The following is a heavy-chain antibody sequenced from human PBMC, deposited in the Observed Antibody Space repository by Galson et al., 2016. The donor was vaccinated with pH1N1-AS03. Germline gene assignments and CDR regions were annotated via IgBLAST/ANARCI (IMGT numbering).Heavy chain of an antibody. CDR3: ARDVSGSYGLDY. Sequence: SVKVSCKASGGTFGSYAVSWVRQAPGQGLEWMGGIIPIFGTRHYAQRFQGRVTITADESTTTSSMELSSLSFEDTAMYYCARDVSGSYGLDYWGQGTQVTVSS. D-gene: IGHD1-26*01. CDR2: IIPIFGTR. V-gene: IGHV1-69*13. J-gene: IGHJ4*02. CDR1: GGTFGSYA.